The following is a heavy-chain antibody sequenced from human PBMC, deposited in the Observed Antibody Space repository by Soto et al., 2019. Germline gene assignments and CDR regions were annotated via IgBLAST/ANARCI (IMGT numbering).Heavy chain of an antibody. CDR1: GFSVSTSGVG. Sequence: QITLKESGPTLVKPTQTLTLTCTFSGFSVSTSGVGVAWIRQPPGKALEWLALIYWDDDKRYSPFLQSRVTITKDTSKNQVVLTITNMDPVDTAPYSCAHKGGRGAGIDVWSPGTTVTISS. J-gene: IGHJ6*02. V-gene: IGHV2-5*02. CDR2: IYWDDDK. D-gene: IGHD2-15*01. CDR3: AHKGGRGAGIDV.